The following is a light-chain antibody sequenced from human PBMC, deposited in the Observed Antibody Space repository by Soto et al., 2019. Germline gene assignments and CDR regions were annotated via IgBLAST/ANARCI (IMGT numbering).Light chain of an antibody. CDR1: QSVLYSSNNKNC. J-gene: IGKJ4*01. CDR2: WAS. CDR3: QHCYSTPPT. Sequence: DIVMTQSPDSLAVSLGERATINCKSSQSVLYSSNNKNCLAWYQQKPGQPPKLLIYWASTRESGVPDRFSGRGSETEYTLTISCLQAEDVALYYCQHCYSTPPTFGGGAKGEIK. V-gene: IGKV4-1*01.